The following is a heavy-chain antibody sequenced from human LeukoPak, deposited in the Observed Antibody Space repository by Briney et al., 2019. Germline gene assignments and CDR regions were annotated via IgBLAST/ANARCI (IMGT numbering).Heavy chain of an antibody. V-gene: IGHV1-69*04. J-gene: IGHJ5*02. Sequence: GSSVKVSCKASGGTFSSYAISWVRQAPGQGLEWMGRIVPILGIANYAQKFQGRVTINADKSTSTAYMELSSLRSEDTAVYYCARGSYGSGSYFLDWFDPWGQGTLVTVSS. CDR3: ARGSYGSGSYFLDWFDP. CDR1: GGTFSSYA. D-gene: IGHD3-10*01. CDR2: IVPILGIA.